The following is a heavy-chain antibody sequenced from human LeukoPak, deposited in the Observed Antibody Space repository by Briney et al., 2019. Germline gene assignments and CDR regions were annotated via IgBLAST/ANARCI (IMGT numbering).Heavy chain of an antibody. CDR3: ARESDYGDNWFDP. D-gene: IGHD4-17*01. V-gene: IGHV4-59*01. CDR2: IYYSGST. Sequence: SGTLSLTCTVSGGSISSYYWSWIRQPPGKGLEWIGYIYYSGSTNYNPSLKSRVTISVDTSKNQFSLKLSSVTAADTAVYYCARESDYGDNWFDPWGQGTLVTVSS. CDR1: GGSISSYY. J-gene: IGHJ5*02.